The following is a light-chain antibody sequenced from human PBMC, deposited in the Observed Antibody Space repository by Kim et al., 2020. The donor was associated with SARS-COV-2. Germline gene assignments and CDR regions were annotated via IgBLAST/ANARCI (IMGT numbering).Light chain of an antibody. Sequence: AIRMTHSPSSLSASTGDRVTITCRASQGISSYLAWYQQQPGKAPKLLIYAASTLQSGVPSRFSGSGSGTDFNLTISCLQSEDFATYYCQQYYSYPRTFGQGTKVDIK. CDR2: AAS. CDR1: QGISSY. V-gene: IGKV1-8*01. J-gene: IGKJ1*01. CDR3: QQYYSYPRT.